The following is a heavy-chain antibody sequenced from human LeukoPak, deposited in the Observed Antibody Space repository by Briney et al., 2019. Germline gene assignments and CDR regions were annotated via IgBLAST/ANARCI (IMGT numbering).Heavy chain of an antibody. CDR1: GFTFNICA. V-gene: IGHV3-23*01. Sequence: GGSLRLSCAASGFTFNICAMSWVRQAPGKGLEWVSSIGSTDIYYADFVKGRFTVSRGNSKNTLYLHLNSLRAEDSAVYYCAKDATPGNSIWDYFAFWGQGTVVTVSS. J-gene: IGHJ4*02. CDR3: AKDATPGNSIWDYFAF. D-gene: IGHD1-7*01. CDR2: IGSTDI.